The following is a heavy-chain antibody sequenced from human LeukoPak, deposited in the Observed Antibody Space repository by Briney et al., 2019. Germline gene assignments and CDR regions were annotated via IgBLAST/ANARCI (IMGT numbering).Heavy chain of an antibody. CDR1: GYTFASYG. D-gene: IGHD6-13*01. CDR2: ISAYNGNT. Sequence: GASVKVSCKASGYTFASYGISWVRQAPGQGLEWMGWISAYNGNTNYAQKLQGRVTMTTDTSTSTAYMELRSLRSDDTAVYYCARVAKPSSSSWYGDAFDIWGQGTMVTVSS. CDR3: ARVAKPSSSSWYGDAFDI. J-gene: IGHJ3*02. V-gene: IGHV1-18*01.